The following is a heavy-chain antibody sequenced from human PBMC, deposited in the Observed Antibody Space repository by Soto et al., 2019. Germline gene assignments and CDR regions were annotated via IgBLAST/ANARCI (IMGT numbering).Heavy chain of an antibody. J-gene: IGHJ6*03. CDR1: GFTFSSYW. Sequence: PGGSLRLSCAASGFTFSSYWMHWVRQAPGKGLVWVSRINGDGSSTSYADSVKGRFTISRDNAKNTLYLQMNSLRAEDTAVYYCTRDAYYDFWSGYSGYYYYYMDVWGKGTTVTSP. CDR2: INGDGSST. V-gene: IGHV3-74*01. CDR3: TRDAYYDFWSGYSGYYYYYMDV. D-gene: IGHD3-3*01.